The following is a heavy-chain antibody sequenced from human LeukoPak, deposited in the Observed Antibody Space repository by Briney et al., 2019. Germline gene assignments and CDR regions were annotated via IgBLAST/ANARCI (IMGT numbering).Heavy chain of an antibody. CDR1: GGTFSSYA. CDR3: ARDLDYSSGSYGFDY. J-gene: IGHJ4*02. V-gene: IGHV1-69*01. CDR2: IIPIFGTA. Sequence: SVKVSCKASGGTFSSYAISWVRQAPGQGLEWMGGIIPIFGTANYAQKFQGRVTITANESTSTAYMELSSLRSEDTAVYYCARDLDYSSGSYGFDYWGQGTLVTVSS. D-gene: IGHD1-26*01.